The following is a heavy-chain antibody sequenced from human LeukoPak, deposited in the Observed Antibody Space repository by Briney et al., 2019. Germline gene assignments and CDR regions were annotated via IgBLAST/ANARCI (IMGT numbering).Heavy chain of an antibody. Sequence: SETLSLTCTVSGGSISSYYWSWIRQPPGKGLEWIGYIYYSGSTNYNPSLKSRVTISVDTSKNQFSLKLSSVTAADTAVYYCARVNRAGAGFDYWGQGTLVTVSS. CDR3: ARVNRAGAGFDY. D-gene: IGHD1-14*01. CDR1: GGSISSYY. J-gene: IGHJ4*02. V-gene: IGHV4-59*08. CDR2: IYYSGST.